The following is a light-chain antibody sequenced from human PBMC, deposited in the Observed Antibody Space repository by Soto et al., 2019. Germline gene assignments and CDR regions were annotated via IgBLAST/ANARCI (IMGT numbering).Light chain of an antibody. CDR2: GAS. V-gene: IGKV3-20*01. CDR1: QSVSSSY. J-gene: IGKJ2*01. CDR3: QQYGSSPPYT. Sequence: EIVLTQSPGTLSLSPGERATLSCRASQSVSSSYLAWYQQKPGQAPRLLIYGASSRATGIPDRFSGSGSGTDFTITISRREPEDCAVYYCQQYGSSPPYTVGQGTKLEIK.